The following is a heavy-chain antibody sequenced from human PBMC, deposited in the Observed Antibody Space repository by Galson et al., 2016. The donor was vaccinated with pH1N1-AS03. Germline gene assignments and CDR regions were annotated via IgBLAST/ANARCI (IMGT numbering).Heavy chain of an antibody. CDR1: GSTFTTYD. V-gene: IGHV3-49*03. CDR2: IRSKSYGGTT. D-gene: IGHD5-18*01. Sequence: SLRLSCAASGSTFTTYDMHWFRQAPGKGLEWVGFIRSKSYGGTTEYAASVKGRFSISGDDSDSIVYLQMNGLKIEDTAVYYCSRYGGYPDYWGQGTLVTVSS. CDR3: SRYGGYPDY. J-gene: IGHJ4*02.